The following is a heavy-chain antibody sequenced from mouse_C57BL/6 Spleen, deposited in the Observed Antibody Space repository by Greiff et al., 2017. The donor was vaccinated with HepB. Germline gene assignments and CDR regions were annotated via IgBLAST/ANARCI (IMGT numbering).Heavy chain of an antibody. J-gene: IGHJ4*01. D-gene: IGHD1-1*01. CDR3: ARRITTVVATDYYAMDY. CDR2: ISSGSSTI. V-gene: IGHV5-17*01. CDR1: GFTFSDYG. Sequence: EVKLVESGGGLVKPGGSLKLSCAASGFTFSDYGMHWVRQAPEKGLEWVAYISSGSSTIYYADTVKGRFTISRDNAKNTLFLQMTSLRSEDTAMYYCARRITTVVATDYYAMDYWGQGTSVTVSS.